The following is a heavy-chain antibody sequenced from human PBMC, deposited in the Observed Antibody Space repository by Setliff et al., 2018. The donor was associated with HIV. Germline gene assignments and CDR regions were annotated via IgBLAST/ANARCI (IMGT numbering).Heavy chain of an antibody. J-gene: IGHJ4*02. Sequence: SETLSLTCTVSGSFTNSDYWGWIRQPPGKGLEWIGSIYHSATTYYNPSLGGRVTISIDTSKNQFSLKLSSVTAADTAVYYCARQNSGHAPGPFDYWGQGILVTVSS. CDR2: IYHSATT. D-gene: IGHD5-12*01. CDR3: ARQNSGHAPGPFDY. CDR1: GSFTNSDY. V-gene: IGHV4-38-2*02.